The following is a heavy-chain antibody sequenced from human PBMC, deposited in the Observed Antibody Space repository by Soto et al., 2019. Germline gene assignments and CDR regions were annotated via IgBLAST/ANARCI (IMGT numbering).Heavy chain of an antibody. V-gene: IGHV3-30*18. Sequence: QVQLVESGGGVVQPGRSLRLSCAASGFTFSTHGMHWVRQAPGKGLEWVAVVSYDGGSKYYADSVKGRFTASRDNSKNMLYLEMNSLRTEDTALYYCAKFYCGGGSCYWFFDLWGRGTLVTVSS. D-gene: IGHD2-15*01. J-gene: IGHJ2*01. CDR2: VSYDGGSK. CDR3: AKFYCGGGSCYWFFDL. CDR1: GFTFSTHG.